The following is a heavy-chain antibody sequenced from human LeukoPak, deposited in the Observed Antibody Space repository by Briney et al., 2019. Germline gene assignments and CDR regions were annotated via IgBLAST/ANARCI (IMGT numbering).Heavy chain of an antibody. CDR3: ARLVTGTTGIYYFDY. CDR2: IYYSGST. CDR1: GGSISSSSYY. D-gene: IGHD1-7*01. V-gene: IGHV4-39*01. J-gene: IGHJ4*02. Sequence: SETLSLTCTVSGGSISSSSYYWGWIRQPPGKGLEWIGSIYYSGSTYHNPSLKSRVTISVDTSKNQFSLKLSSVTAADTAVYYCARLVTGTTGIYYFDYWGQGTLVTVSS.